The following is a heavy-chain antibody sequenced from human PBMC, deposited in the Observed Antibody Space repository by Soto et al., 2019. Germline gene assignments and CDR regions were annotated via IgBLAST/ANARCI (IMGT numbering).Heavy chain of an antibody. V-gene: IGHV1-69*12. CDR3: VRVVAIPGYPDN. CDR1: GGTFSSYA. D-gene: IGHD5-12*01. J-gene: IGHJ4*02. CDR2: IVPIVDTS. Sequence: QVQLVQSGAEVRQPASSVKVSCKTSGGTFSSYAISWVRQAPGQGLEWMGGIVPIVDTSTYAQKFQGRVTITADESTSTVDMELSSLRSDDTAVYYCVRVVAIPGYPDNWGQGTLVPVSS.